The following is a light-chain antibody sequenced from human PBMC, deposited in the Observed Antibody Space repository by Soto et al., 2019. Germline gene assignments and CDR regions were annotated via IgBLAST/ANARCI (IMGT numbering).Light chain of an antibody. V-gene: IGKV3-20*01. CDR1: QSVRSNS. CDR2: GAS. Sequence: PGESATLSCTASQSVRSNSLAWYQQKPGQAPRLLMSGASGRATGTPPRFSGRGSGTDFTLTISRLEPEDFAVYYCQQYGTSPLTFGGGTKVDI. CDR3: QQYGTSPLT. J-gene: IGKJ4*01.